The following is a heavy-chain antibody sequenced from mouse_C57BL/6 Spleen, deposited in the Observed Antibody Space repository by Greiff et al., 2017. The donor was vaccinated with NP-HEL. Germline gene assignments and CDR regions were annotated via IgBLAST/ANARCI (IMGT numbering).Heavy chain of an antibody. J-gene: IGHJ3*01. CDR2: IDPEDGDT. CDR3: TIQARRFAY. D-gene: IGHD3-2*02. V-gene: IGHV14-1*01. CDR1: GSNIKAYY. Sequence: EVQLQQSGAELVRPGASVKLSCTASGSNIKAYYMPWGKRRPEQGLEWIGRIDPEDGDTEYAPKFQGKATMTADTSSNTAYLQLSSLTSEDTAVYYCTIQARRFAYWGQGTLVTVSA.